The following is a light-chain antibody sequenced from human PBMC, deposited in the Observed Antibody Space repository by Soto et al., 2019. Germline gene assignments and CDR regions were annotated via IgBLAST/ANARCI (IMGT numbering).Light chain of an antibody. J-gene: IGKJ2*01. CDR1: QNVLYRSSIKTY. CDR2: WAS. V-gene: IGKV4-1*01. Sequence: DIVMTQSPDFLAGSLGERATFTCKSSQNVLYRSSIKTYLAWYQQRPGQPPRLLLYWASTRESGVPDRFIGSGSETDFTLTISSLQAGDEAIYHCQQYYNTPYTFGQGTTLEIK. CDR3: QQYYNTPYT.